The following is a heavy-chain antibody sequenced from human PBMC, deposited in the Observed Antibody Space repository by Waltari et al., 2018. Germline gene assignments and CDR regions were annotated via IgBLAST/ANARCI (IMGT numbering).Heavy chain of an antibody. CDR2: IYTSGST. D-gene: IGHD6-13*01. CDR1: GGSISSGSYY. CDR3: AKEGSIAAAVRWFDP. Sequence: QVQLQESGPGLVKPSETLSLTCAVSGGSISSGSYYWSWIRQPAGKGLEWIGRIYTSGSTNYNPSLKSRVTISVDTSKNQFSLKLSSVTAADTAVYYCAKEGSIAAAVRWFDPWGQGTLVTVSS. J-gene: IGHJ5*02. V-gene: IGHV4-61*02.